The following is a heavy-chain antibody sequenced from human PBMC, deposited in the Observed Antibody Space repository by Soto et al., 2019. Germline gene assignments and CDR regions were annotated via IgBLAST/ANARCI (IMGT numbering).Heavy chain of an antibody. D-gene: IGHD3-16*01. CDR3: VGGGLPYFDY. V-gene: IGHV3-48*03. CDR1: EFSFAIFE. Sequence: GGSMSFSGASSEFSFAIFEMNWVRQAPGKGLEWLSYISGGGGLVYYSCSVRCRFTISIYNANNSLYLRMSGLRDEDTGVYFCVGGGLPYFDYWGQGALVTVSS. J-gene: IGHJ4*02. CDR2: ISGGGGLV.